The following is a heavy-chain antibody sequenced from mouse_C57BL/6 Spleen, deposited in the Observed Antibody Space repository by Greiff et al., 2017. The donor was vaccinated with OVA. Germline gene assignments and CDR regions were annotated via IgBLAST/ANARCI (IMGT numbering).Heavy chain of an antibody. V-gene: IGHV6-3*01. CDR2: IRLKSDNYAT. CDR3: TNFYP. CDR1: GFTFSNYW. J-gene: IGHJ3*01. Sequence: EVQVVESGGGLVQPGGSMKLSCVASGFTFSNYWMNWVRQSPEKGLEWVAQIRLKSDNYATHYAESVKGRFTISRDDSKSSVYLQMNNLRAEDTGSYYCTNFYPWGQGTLVTVSA. D-gene: IGHD2-1*01.